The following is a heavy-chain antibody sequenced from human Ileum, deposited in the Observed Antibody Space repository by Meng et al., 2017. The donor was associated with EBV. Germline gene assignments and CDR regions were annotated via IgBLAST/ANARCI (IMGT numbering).Heavy chain of an antibody. Sequence: QVQGQESGPGLVNPSQTLSLTCTGSGGSISSESRHWSWKRQDPRECLDWIGYIYYSGSTYYKPTLKVLISISVYTSNNQFSLKLDSGADSGTAEYYCAGAVDTRYFDYWGQGTLVTVSS. CDR3: AGAVDTRYFDY. CDR2: IYYSGST. J-gene: IGHJ4*02. V-gene: IGHV4-31*01. CDR1: GGSISSESRH. D-gene: IGHD5-18*01.